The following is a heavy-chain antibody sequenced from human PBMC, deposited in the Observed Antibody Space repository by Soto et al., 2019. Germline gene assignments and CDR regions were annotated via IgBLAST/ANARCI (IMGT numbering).Heavy chain of an antibody. CDR1: GSTFTSYY. D-gene: IGHD1-7*01. CDR2: INPSGGST. J-gene: IGHJ4*02. Sequence: ASVKVSCQASGSTFTSYYMHWVRQAPGQGLEWMGIINPSGGSTSYAQKFQGRVTMTRDTSTSTVYMELSSLRSEDTAVYYCARGGITGTIFLDYWGQGTLVTVS. CDR3: ARGGITGTIFLDY. V-gene: IGHV1-46*03.